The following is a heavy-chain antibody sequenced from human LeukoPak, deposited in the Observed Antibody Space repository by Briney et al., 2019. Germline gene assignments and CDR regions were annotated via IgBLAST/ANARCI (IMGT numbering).Heavy chain of an antibody. CDR1: GGSISSYY. V-gene: IGHV4-59*08. Sequence: SETLSLTCTVSGGSISSYYWSWIRQPPGKGLEWIGYIYYSGSTNYNPSLKSRVTISVDTSKNQFSLKLSSVTAADTAVYYCARHHRSGWFDYGGQGTLVTVSS. CDR3: ARHHRSGWFDY. CDR2: IYYSGST. D-gene: IGHD6-19*01. J-gene: IGHJ4*02.